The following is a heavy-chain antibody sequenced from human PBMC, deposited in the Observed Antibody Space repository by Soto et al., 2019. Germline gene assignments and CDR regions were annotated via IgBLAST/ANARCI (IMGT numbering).Heavy chain of an antibody. CDR1: GFIFSSYG. CDR2: ISTSGADT. Sequence: GGSLRLSCAASGFIFSSYGMSWVRLPPGQGLEWVSFISTSGADTSYAEPVKGRFTVSRDNSKNTMYLQMNSLRAEDTALYYCAKDVEASSWLDFDYWGLGTLVTVSS. J-gene: IGHJ4*02. D-gene: IGHD2-2*01. CDR3: AKDVEASSWLDFDY. V-gene: IGHV3-23*01.